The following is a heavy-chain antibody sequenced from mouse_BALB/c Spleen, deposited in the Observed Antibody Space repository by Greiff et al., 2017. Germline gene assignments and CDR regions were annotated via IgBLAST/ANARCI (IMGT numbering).Heavy chain of an antibody. J-gene: IGHJ2*01. CDR3: AREGKGYFDY. CDR1: GYTFTSYY. Sequence: VQLQQSGPELVKPGASVRISCKASGYTFTSYYIHWVKQRPGQGLEWIGWIYPGNVNTKYNEKFKGKATLTADKSSSTAYMQLSSLTSEDSADYFCAREGKGYFDYWGQGTTLTVAS. V-gene: IGHV1S56*01. D-gene: IGHD2-1*01. CDR2: IYPGNVNT.